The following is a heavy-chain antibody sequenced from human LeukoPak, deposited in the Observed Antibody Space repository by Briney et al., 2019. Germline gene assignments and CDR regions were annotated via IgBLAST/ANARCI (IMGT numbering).Heavy chain of an antibody. D-gene: IGHD3-16*01. Sequence: KPSETLSLTCTVSGGSISSSSYYWGWIRQPPGKGLEWIGSIYYSGSTYYNPSLKSRVTISVDTSKNQFSLKLSSVTAADTAVYYCAAGGPGDWFDPWGQGTLVTVSS. V-gene: IGHV4-39*01. CDR2: IYYSGST. CDR1: GGSISSSSYY. J-gene: IGHJ5*02. CDR3: AAGGPGDWFDP.